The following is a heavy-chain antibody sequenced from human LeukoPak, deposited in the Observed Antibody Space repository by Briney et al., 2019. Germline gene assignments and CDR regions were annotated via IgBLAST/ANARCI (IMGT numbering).Heavy chain of an antibody. V-gene: IGHV3-66*04. CDR1: GFTVSSNY. D-gene: IGHD3-22*01. CDR2: IYSGGST. Sequence: PGGSLRLSCAASGFTVSSNYMSWVRQAPGKGLEWVSVIYSGGSTYYADSVKGRFTISRDNSKNTLYLQMNSLRAEDTAVYYCASQYYYDSSGYSPGDAFDIWGQGTMVTVSS. CDR3: ASQYYYDSSGYSPGDAFDI. J-gene: IGHJ3*02.